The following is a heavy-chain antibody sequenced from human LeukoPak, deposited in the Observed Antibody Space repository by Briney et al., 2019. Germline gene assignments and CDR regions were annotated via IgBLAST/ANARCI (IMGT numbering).Heavy chain of an antibody. J-gene: IGHJ4*02. D-gene: IGHD3-10*01. CDR2: ISSSSSTI. CDR3: ARGTLTYLLYYGSAMASPPFDY. CDR1: GFTFSSYS. V-gene: IGHV3-48*04. Sequence: PGGSLRLSSAASGFTFSSYSMNWVRQAPGKGLEWVSYISSSSSTIYYADSVKGRFTISRDNAKNSLYLKMNSLRAEDTAVYYCARGTLTYLLYYGSAMASPPFDYWGQGTLVTVSS.